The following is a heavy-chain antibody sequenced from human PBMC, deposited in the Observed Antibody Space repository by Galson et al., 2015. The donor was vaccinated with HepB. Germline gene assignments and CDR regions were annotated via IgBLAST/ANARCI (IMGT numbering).Heavy chain of an antibody. V-gene: IGHV3-7*03. Sequence: SLRLSCAASGFTFTDYWMSWVRQAPGKGLEWVANIKPDGSEKYYVDSVKGRFTISRDNAKNSIYLQMNSLRSDDTAVYYCASAFLGGQGTLVTVSS. D-gene: IGHD3-3*02. CDR2: IKPDGSEK. CDR3: ASAFL. CDR1: GFTFTDYW. J-gene: IGHJ4*02.